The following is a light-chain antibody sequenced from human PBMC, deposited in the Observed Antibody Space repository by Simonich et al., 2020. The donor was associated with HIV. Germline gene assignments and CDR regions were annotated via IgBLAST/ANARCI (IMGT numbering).Light chain of an antibody. J-gene: IGKJ3*01. Sequence: DIVMTQTPLSLFVTPGQPASISCKSSQSLLQSDGKTSLYWYLQKPGQSPQLLIYDASNRFSGVPDRFSGSGSGTDFTLKISRVEAEDVGLYYCMQSVQLPFTFGPGTKVDIK. V-gene: IGKV2D-29*02. CDR2: DAS. CDR1: QSLLQSDGKTS. CDR3: MQSVQLPFT.